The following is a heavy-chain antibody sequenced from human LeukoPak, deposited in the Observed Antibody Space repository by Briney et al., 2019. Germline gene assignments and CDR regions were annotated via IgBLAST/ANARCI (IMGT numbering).Heavy chain of an antibody. V-gene: IGHV3-23*01. J-gene: IGHJ6*02. CDR3: AKFRGGSPLKGYYYYGMDV. D-gene: IGHD1-26*01. CDR2: ISGSGGST. Sequence: GGSLRLSCAASGFTFTSYAMSWVRQAPGKGLEWASGISGSGGSTYYADSVKGRFTISRDNSKNTLYLQMNSLRAEDTAVYYCAKFRGGSPLKGYYYYGMDVWGQGTTVTVSS. CDR1: GFTFTSYA.